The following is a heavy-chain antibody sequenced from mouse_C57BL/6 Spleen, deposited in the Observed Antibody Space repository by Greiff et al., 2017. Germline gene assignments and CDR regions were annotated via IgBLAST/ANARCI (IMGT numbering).Heavy chain of an antibody. D-gene: IGHD1-1*01. CDR2: IYPGDGDT. J-gene: IGHJ2*01. Sequence: QVQLQQSGAELVKPGASVKISCKASGYAFSSYWMNWVKQRPGKGLEWIGQIYPGDGDTNYNGKFKGKATLTADKSSSTAYMQLSSLTSEDSAVYFCARGGNYYGSSPFDYWGQGTTRTVSS. V-gene: IGHV1-80*01. CDR1: GYAFSSYW. CDR3: ARGGNYYGSSPFDY.